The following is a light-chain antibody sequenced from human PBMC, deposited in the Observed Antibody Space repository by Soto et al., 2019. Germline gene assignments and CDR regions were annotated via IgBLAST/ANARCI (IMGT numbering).Light chain of an antibody. CDR2: EVT. J-gene: IGLJ1*01. CDR3: TSYAVRNSHV. Sequence: QSALTQPPSASGSPGQSVTISCTGTSSDVGSYNFVSWYQQYPGKAPKLLIYEVTKRRSGVPDRFSGSKSGNTASLTVSGLQAEDEADYYCTSYAVRNSHVFGTGTKVTVL. V-gene: IGLV2-8*01. CDR1: SSDVGSYNF.